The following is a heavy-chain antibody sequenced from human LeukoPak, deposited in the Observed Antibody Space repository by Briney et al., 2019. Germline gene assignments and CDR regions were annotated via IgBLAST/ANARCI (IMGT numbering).Heavy chain of an antibody. Sequence: SETLSLTCTVSGGSLSSGSYYWSWIRQPAGKGLEWIGRIYTSGSTNYNPSLKSRVTISVDTSKNQFSLTLSSVTAADTAVYYCARDPSAYCTSTSCYTDPGYWGQGTLVTVSS. D-gene: IGHD2-2*02. CDR1: GGSLSSGSYY. CDR2: IYTSGST. J-gene: IGHJ4*02. CDR3: ARDPSAYCTSTSCYTDPGY. V-gene: IGHV4-61*02.